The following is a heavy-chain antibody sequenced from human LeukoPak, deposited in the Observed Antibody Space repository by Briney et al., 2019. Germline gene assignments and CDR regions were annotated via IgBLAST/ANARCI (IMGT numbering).Heavy chain of an antibody. D-gene: IGHD1-14*01. CDR1: GFTFSSYS. V-gene: IGHV3-21*01. Sequence: GGSLRLSCAASGFTFSSYSMNWVRQAPGKGLEWVSSISSSSSYIYYADSVKGRFTISRDNAKNSLYLQMNSLRAEDTAVYYCAREGSGSKIRNFDYWGQGTLVTVSS. CDR2: ISSSSSYI. J-gene: IGHJ4*02. CDR3: AREGSGSKIRNFDY.